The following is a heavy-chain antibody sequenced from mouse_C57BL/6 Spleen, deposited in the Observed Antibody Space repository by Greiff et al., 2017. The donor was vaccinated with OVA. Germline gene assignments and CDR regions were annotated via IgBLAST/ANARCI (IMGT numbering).Heavy chain of an antibody. D-gene: IGHD1-1*01. CDR1: GFTFSDYY. CDR3: AREVVAPYAMDY. J-gene: IGHJ4*01. V-gene: IGHV5-16*01. CDR2: INYDGSST. Sequence: DVMLVESEGGLVQPGSSMKLSCTASGFTFSDYYMAWVRQVPEKGLEWVANINYDGSSTYYLDSLKSRFIISRDNAKNILYLQMSSLKSEDTATYYCAREVVAPYAMDYWGQGTSVTVSS.